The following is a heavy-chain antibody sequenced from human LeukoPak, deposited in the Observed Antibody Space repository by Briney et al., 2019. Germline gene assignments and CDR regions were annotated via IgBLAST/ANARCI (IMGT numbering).Heavy chain of an antibody. D-gene: IGHD3-3*01. CDR2: ISGSGGST. Sequence: GGSLRLYCAASGFTFSSYAMSWGRQAPGKGLEWVSAISGSGGSTYYADSVKGRFTISRDNSKNTLYLQMNSLRAEDTAVYYCAKDPSFWSGDPYYFDYWGQGTLVTVSS. CDR1: GFTFSSYA. J-gene: IGHJ4*02. CDR3: AKDPSFWSGDPYYFDY. V-gene: IGHV3-23*01.